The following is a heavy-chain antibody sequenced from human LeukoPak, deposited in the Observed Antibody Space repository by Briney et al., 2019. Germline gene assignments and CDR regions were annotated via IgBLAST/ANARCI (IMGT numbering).Heavy chain of an antibody. V-gene: IGHV3-23*01. CDR2: ISESGRST. CDR3: AKGSSAPDY. CDR1: GLTFSSYA. D-gene: IGHD1-26*01. J-gene: IGHJ4*02. Sequence: GGSLRLSCAASGLTFSSYAMSWVRQAPGQGLEWVSSISESGRSTYYADTVKGRFTISRDNSKNTLYLQMNSLRAEDTALYYSAKGSSAPDYWGLGTPVTVSS.